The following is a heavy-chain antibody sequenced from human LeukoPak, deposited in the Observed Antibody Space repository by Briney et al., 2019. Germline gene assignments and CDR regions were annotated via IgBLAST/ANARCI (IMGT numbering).Heavy chain of an antibody. Sequence: SVKVSCKASGGTFSSYAISWVRQAPGQGLEWMGGIIPIFGTANYAQKFQGRVTITTDESTSTAYMELSSLRSEDTAVYYCASSVLLWFGELLPPFDYWGQGTLVTVSS. CDR3: ASSVLLWFGELLPPFDY. J-gene: IGHJ4*02. D-gene: IGHD3-10*01. CDR1: GGTFSSYA. V-gene: IGHV1-69*05. CDR2: IIPIFGTA.